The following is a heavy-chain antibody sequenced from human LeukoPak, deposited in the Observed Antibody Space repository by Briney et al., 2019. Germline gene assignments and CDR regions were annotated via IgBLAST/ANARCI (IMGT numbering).Heavy chain of an antibody. CDR3: ARDISVRDAAWWFNP. CDR2: FDPEDGET. J-gene: IGHJ5*02. CDR1: GYTLTELS. Sequence: GASVKVSCKVSGYTLTELSMHWVRQAPGKGLEWMGGFDPEDGETIYAQKFQGRVTMTEDTSTDTAYMELSSLRSDDTAVYYCARDISVRDAAWWFNPWGQGTLVTVSS. D-gene: IGHD5-24*01. V-gene: IGHV1-24*01.